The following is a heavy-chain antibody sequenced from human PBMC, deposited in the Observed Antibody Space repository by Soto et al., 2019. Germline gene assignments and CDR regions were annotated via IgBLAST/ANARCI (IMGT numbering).Heavy chain of an antibody. Sequence: QVQLVQSGAEVKRPGSSVKVSCKASGDTFSFYSINWVRQAPGLGLEWMGRVNPILSMSNYAQRFQGRVTMTSDKSTTTAYMELSGLRSEHTSMYYCATSSGSGYRAFDYWGQGALVTVSS. V-gene: IGHV1-69*04. CDR3: ATSSGSGYRAFDY. CDR1: GDTFSFYS. D-gene: IGHD3-10*01. CDR2: VNPILSMS. J-gene: IGHJ4*02.